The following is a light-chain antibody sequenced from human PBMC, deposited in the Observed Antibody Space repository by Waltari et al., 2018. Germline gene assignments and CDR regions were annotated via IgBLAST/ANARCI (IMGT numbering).Light chain of an antibody. CDR2: DVT. J-gene: IGLJ1*01. CDR3: SSYTTSGPYV. Sequence: QSALTQPASLSGSPGQSITISCTGTSSDVGYYNYVSWYQHYPGKAPKLIIYDVTNRPSGVSSRFSGSKSGNTASLTISGLQAEDETDYYCSSYTTSGPYVFGSGTQVTVL. V-gene: IGLV2-14*03. CDR1: SSDVGYYNY.